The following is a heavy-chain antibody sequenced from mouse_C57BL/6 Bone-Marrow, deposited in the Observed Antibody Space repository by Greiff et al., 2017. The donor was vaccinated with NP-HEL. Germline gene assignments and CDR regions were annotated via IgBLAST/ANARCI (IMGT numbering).Heavy chain of an antibody. V-gene: IGHV1-81*01. CDR1: GYTFTSYG. Sequence: VQLQQSGAELARPGASVKLSCKASGYTFTSYGISWVKQRTGQGLEWIGEIYPRSGNTYYNEKFKGKATLTADKSSSTAYMELHSLTSEDSAVYFCARNWYYFDYWGQGTTLTVSS. D-gene: IGHD4-1*01. J-gene: IGHJ2*01. CDR3: ARNWYYFDY. CDR2: IYPRSGNT.